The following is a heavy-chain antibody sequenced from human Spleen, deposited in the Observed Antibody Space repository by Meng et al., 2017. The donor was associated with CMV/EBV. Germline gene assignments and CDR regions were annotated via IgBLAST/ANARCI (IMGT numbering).Heavy chain of an antibody. D-gene: IGHD2-21*02. Sequence: QVQLQESGPGLVKPSGNLSLTSAGPGGSISSSNLWTWVRQVPGKGLEWIGEIYHSGSTNYNPSLKSRVTISVDKFKNQFSLKLGSVTAADTAVYYCARIERRRILKYCGSDCSTTDYWGQGTLVTVSS. CDR1: GGSISSSNL. V-gene: IGHV4-4*02. CDR2: IYHSGST. CDR3: ARIERRRILKYCGSDCSTTDY. J-gene: IGHJ4*02.